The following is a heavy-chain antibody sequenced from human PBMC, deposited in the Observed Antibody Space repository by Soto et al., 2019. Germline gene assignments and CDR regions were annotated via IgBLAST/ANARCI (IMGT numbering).Heavy chain of an antibody. CDR2: IKSKTDGGTT. J-gene: IGHJ5*02. Sequence: EVQLVESGGGLVKPGGSLRLSCAASGFTFSNAWMSWVRQAPGKGLEWVGRIKSKTDGGTTDYAAPVKGRFTISRDDSKNTLYLQMNSLKTEDTAVYYCTTEASRYFDWLFPSPTWFDPWGQGTLVTVSS. D-gene: IGHD3-9*01. V-gene: IGHV3-15*01. CDR1: GFTFSNAW. CDR3: TTEASRYFDWLFPSPTWFDP.